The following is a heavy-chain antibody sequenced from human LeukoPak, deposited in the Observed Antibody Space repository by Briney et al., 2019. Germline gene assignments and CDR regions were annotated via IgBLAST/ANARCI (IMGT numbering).Heavy chain of an antibody. J-gene: IGHJ3*02. CDR3: ARESYYYDSSGYGNYAFDI. V-gene: IGHV3-11*05. CDR2: ISSSSSYT. D-gene: IGHD3-22*01. CDR1: GFTFSDYY. Sequence: PGGSLRLSCAASGFTFSDYYMSWIRQAPGKGLEWVSYISSSSSYTNHADSVKGRFTISRDNAKNSLYLQMNSLRAEDTAVYYCARESYYYDSSGYGNYAFDIWGQGTMVTVSS.